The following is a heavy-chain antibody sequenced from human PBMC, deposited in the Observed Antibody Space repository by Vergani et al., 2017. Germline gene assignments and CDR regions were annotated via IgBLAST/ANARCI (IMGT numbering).Heavy chain of an antibody. D-gene: IGHD1-1*01. CDR1: GFTFSSFS. Sequence: VQLVESGGGVVQPGRSLRLSCAASGFTFSSFSMNWVRQAPGEGLEWVSSISTGGTYVYYADSMKGRFTISRDNAKHSLYLQMHSLRVEDTAVYYCARDLRYGDYWGQGTLVTVSS. CDR3: ARDLRYGDY. J-gene: IGHJ4*02. CDR2: ISTGGTYV. V-gene: IGHV3-21*01.